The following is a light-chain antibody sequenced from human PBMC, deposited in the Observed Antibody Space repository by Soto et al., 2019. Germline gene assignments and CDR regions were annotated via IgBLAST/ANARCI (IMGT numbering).Light chain of an antibody. Sequence: DIQMTQSPSTLSASVGDRVTITCRASPTIDSWLAWYQQRPGKPPNLLIYKASTLASGVPSRFSGSGSGTEFTLTINSLQPDDFATYYCQQYHIYSGTFGQGTKVDIK. CDR2: KAS. CDR3: QQYHIYSGT. J-gene: IGKJ1*01. CDR1: PTIDSW. V-gene: IGKV1-5*03.